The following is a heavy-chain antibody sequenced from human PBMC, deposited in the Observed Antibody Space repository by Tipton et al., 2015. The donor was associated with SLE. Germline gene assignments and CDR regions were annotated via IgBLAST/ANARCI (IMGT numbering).Heavy chain of an antibody. CDR3: ARWICTSSNCGSFDI. D-gene: IGHD2/OR15-2a*01. CDR2: ISYDGNKK. CDR1: GFMFSDFG. V-gene: IGHV3-30*03. J-gene: IGHJ3*02. Sequence: SLRLSCEGSGFMFSDFGMHWVRQAPGKGLEWVAVISYDGNKKYYADSVKGRFTISRDSFTNTMYLQMNSLSEEDTAVYYCARWICTSSNCGSFDIWGQGTMVTVAS.